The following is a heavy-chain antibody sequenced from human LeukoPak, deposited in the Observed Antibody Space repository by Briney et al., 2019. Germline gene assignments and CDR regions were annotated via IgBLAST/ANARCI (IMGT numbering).Heavy chain of an antibody. D-gene: IGHD2-21*02. V-gene: IGHV4-61*01. CDR3: ARETYCGADCYYGFDY. Sequence: SETLSLTCTVSGGSISSSSYYWSWIPPPPGKGLESIGYTYDSGSTSYNPSLKSRFTISVDTSKNQFSLKLSSVTAADTAVYYCARETYCGADCYYGFDYWGQGILVTVSS. CDR2: TYDSGST. CDR1: GGSISSSSYY. J-gene: IGHJ4*02.